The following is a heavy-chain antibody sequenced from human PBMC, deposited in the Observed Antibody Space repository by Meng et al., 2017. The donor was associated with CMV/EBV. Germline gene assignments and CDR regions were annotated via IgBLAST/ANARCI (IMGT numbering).Heavy chain of an antibody. D-gene: IGHD1-26*01. Sequence: QGQLLDSCPGLGMPSQSLVLTCNVSGGSISSGDYYWSLIRQPPEKGLEWIGYIYYSGSTYYNPSLKSRVTISVDTSKNQFSLKLSSVTAADTAVYYCARDWYSGSRFDYWGRGTLVTVSS. CDR3: ARDWYSGSRFDY. V-gene: IGHV4-30-4*08. J-gene: IGHJ4*02. CDR2: IYYSGST. CDR1: GGSISSGDYY.